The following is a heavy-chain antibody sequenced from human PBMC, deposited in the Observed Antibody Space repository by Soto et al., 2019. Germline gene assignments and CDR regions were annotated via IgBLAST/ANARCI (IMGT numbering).Heavy chain of an antibody. V-gene: IGHV1-69*01. J-gene: IGHJ4*02. CDR1: GGTFSSYA. CDR2: IIPIFGTA. Sequence: QVQLVQSGAEVKKHGSSVKVSCKASGGTFSSYAISWVRQAPGQGLEWMGGIIPIFGTANYAQKFQGRVTNNGGQFTRTGLMELSSLRSEDTGVYLLAGGDDYGLGSYSLGYWGQGTLVTVSS. CDR3: AGGDDYGLGSYSLGY. D-gene: IGHD3-16*01.